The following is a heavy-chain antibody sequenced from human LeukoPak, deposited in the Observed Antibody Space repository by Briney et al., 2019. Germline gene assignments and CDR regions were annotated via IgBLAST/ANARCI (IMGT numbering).Heavy chain of an antibody. CDR3: ARSVSSSWLDAFDI. J-gene: IGHJ3*02. CDR2: FSYSGSA. CDR1: GASITSYY. V-gene: IGHV4-59*08. Sequence: SETLSLTCTVSGASITSYYWSWIRQPPGKGLEWIGFFSYSGSASYNPSLKSRVTISVDTSKNQFSLSLTSVTAADTAVYYCARSVSSSWLDAFDIWGQGTMVTVSS. D-gene: IGHD6-13*01.